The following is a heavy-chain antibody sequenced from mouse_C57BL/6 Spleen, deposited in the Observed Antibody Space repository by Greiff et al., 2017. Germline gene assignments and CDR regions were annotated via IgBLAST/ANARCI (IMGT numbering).Heavy chain of an antibody. Sequence: VQLKESGPELVKPGASVKISCKASGYAFSSSWLNWVKQRPGKGLEWIGRIYPGAGDTNYNGKFKGKATLTADKSSSTAYMQLSSLTSEDSAVYFCARSNYYYAMDYWGQGTSVTVSS. J-gene: IGHJ4*01. D-gene: IGHD2-1*01. CDR1: GYAFSSSW. CDR3: ARSNYYYAMDY. CDR2: IYPGAGDT. V-gene: IGHV1-82*01.